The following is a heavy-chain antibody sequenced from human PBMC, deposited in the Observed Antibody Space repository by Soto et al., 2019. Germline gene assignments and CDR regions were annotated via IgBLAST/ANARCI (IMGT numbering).Heavy chain of an antibody. J-gene: IGHJ6*01. D-gene: IGHD1-1*01. Sequence: EVQLVESGGGLIQPGGSLRLSCAVSGSTGTRNYMTWVRQAPGKGLEWVSIIYTVGSTFHADSVKGRFTISRDTSKNTLDLQMKDLRGEDTAINYCASRTGAMDVRGQGTTVVLST. CDR3: ASRTGAMDV. CDR2: IYTVGST. V-gene: IGHV3-53*01. CDR1: GSTGTRNY.